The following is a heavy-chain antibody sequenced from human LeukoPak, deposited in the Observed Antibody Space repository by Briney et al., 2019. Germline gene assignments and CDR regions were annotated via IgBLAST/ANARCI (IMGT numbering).Heavy chain of an antibody. Sequence: GGSLRLSCAASGFTFSSYGMHWVRQAPGKGLEWVAFIRYDGSNKYYADSVKGRFTNSRDNSKNTLYLQMNSLRAEDTAVYYCAKEADYDLDYWGQGTLVTVSS. D-gene: IGHD3-3*01. CDR3: AKEADYDLDY. CDR1: GFTFSSYG. V-gene: IGHV3-30*02. CDR2: IRYDGSNK. J-gene: IGHJ4*02.